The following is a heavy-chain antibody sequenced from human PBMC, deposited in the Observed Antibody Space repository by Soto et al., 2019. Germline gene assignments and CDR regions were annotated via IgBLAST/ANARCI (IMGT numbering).Heavy chain of an antibody. CDR3: ATDLKTGTERGKFDY. V-gene: IGHV3-15*01. Sequence: EVQLVESGGGLVKPGGSLRLSCAASGFTFNNAWMSWVRQAPGKGLEWVGRIKSNTDGGTVDYAAPVNGRFTISRDDSKNTVYLQMNSLKTEDTAVYYCATDLKTGTERGKFDYWGQGTLVIVSS. CDR1: GFTFNNAW. CDR2: IKSNTDGGTV. J-gene: IGHJ4*02. D-gene: IGHD1-1*01.